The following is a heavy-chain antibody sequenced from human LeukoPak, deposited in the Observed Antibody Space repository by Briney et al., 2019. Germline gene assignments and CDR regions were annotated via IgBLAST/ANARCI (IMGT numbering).Heavy chain of an antibody. CDR3: ARRFDS. CDR2: IGPGGDI. J-gene: IGHJ4*02. V-gene: IGHV3-48*01. CDR1: GFSFTAYS. Sequence: GGSLRLSCAASGFSFTAYSMNWVRQAPGRGLEWISYIGPGGDIYYADSVTGRFTVSRDTAKNPLYLQMNGLRVEDTAVYYCARRFDSWGQGTLVTVSS.